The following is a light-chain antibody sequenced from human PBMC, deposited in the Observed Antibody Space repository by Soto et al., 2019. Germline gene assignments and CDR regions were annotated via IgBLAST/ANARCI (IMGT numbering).Light chain of an antibody. CDR1: TSDIGAYKY. CDR3: CSYRGGSAPYV. CDR2: EVN. J-gene: IGLJ1*01. V-gene: IGLV2-14*01. Sequence: QSALTQPASVSGSPGQSITISCTGTTSDIGAYKYVSWYQQHPGKAPKLMIYEVNNRPSGVSNRFSGSKSDNTASLTISGLQAEDEADYYCCSYRGGSAPYVFETGTKLTVL.